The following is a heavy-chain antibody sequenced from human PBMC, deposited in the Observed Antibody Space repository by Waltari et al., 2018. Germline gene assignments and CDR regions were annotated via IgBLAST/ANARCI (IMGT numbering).Heavy chain of an antibody. D-gene: IGHD1-20*01. CDR2: IYHSGGT. CDR1: GYSISSGYS. CDR3: ARDTPAPRITGATSVDY. J-gene: IGHJ4*02. V-gene: IGHV4-38-2*02. Sequence: QVQLQESGPGLVKPSETLSLTCAVSGYSISSGYSWGWIRQPPGKGLEWIGSIYHSGGTFYNPSLNSRVTISVDTSKNQFSLKLSAVTAADTAVYYCARDTPAPRITGATSVDYWGQGTLVTVSS.